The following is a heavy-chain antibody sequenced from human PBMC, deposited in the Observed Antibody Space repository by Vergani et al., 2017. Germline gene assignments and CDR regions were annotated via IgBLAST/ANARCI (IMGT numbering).Heavy chain of an antibody. CDR1: GYTFTSYG. CDR2: ISAYNGNT. J-gene: IGHJ6*02. Sequence: QVQLVQSGAEVKKPGASVKVSCKASGYTFTSYGISWVRQAPGQGLEWMGWISAYNGNTNYAQKLQGRVTMTTDTSTSTAYMELRSLRSDDTAVYYCARDESYTYYYGSGREGPWGMDVWGQGTTVTVSS. CDR3: ARDESYTYYYGSGREGPWGMDV. D-gene: IGHD3-10*01. V-gene: IGHV1-18*04.